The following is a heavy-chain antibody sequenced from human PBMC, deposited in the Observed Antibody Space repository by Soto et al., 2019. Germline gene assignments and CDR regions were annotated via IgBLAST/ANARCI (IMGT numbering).Heavy chain of an antibody. J-gene: IGHJ4*02. CDR3: TTYPGVLLWFGDIFVDY. CDR1: GFTFSNAW. Sequence: GGSLRLCCAASGFTFSNAWMNWVRQAPGKGLEWVGRIKSKTDGGTTDYAAPVKGRFTISRDDSKNTLYLQMNSLKTEDTAVYYCTTYPGVLLWFGDIFVDYWGQGTLVTVSS. CDR2: IKSKTDGGTT. D-gene: IGHD3-10*01. V-gene: IGHV3-15*07.